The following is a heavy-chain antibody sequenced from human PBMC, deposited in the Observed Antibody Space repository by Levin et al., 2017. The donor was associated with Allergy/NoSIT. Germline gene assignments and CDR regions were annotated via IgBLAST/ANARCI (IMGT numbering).Heavy chain of an antibody. CDR3: AKALADGTIPVAGILDS. D-gene: IGHD6-19*01. Sequence: GGSLRLSCAASGFTFSGYVMTWVRQSPGKGLEWVSSVGGSGGSTYYTDSVKGRFTISRDNSQNTLYLQMNSLRAEDTAVYYCAKALADGTIPVAGILDSWGQGTLVTVSS. CDR2: VGGSGGST. V-gene: IGHV3-23*01. CDR1: GFTFSGYV. J-gene: IGHJ4*02.